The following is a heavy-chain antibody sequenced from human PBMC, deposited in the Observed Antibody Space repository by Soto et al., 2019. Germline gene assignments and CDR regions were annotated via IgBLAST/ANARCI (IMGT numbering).Heavy chain of an antibody. V-gene: IGHV3-23*01. CDR2: VSADGVSS. J-gene: IGHJ4*02. CDR3: AKTRQAPVGTHFFDL. Sequence: GGSLRLSCEVSGFTLSSFAMGWVRQAPGKGLEWLSSVSADGVSSFSADSVRGRFRVSRDNSKNTLFLQMRFLSVEDTAVYYCAKTRQAPVGTHFFDLWGQGTQVTVSS. CDR1: GFTLSSFA.